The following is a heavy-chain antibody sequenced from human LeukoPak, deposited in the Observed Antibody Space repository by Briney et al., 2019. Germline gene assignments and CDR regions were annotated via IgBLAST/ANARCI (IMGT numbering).Heavy chain of an antibody. CDR1: GGSISSYY. Sequence: PSETLSLTCTVSGGSISSYYWSWIRQPPGKGLEWTGYIYYSGSANYNPSLKSRVTISVDTSKNQFSLKLSSVTAADTAVYYCARQRFGYYDSSGYYYGFDYWGQGTLVTVSS. CDR2: IYYSGSA. D-gene: IGHD3-22*01. CDR3: ARQRFGYYDSSGYYYGFDY. V-gene: IGHV4-59*01. J-gene: IGHJ4*02.